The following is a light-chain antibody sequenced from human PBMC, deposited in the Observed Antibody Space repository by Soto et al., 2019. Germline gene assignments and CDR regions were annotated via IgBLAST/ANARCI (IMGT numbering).Light chain of an antibody. CDR3: GSFTTSRIWV. J-gene: IGLJ3*02. CDR1: SSDVGGYKY. CDR2: EVN. Sequence: QSVLTQPASVSGSPGQSITISCTGTSSDVGGYKYVSWHQQHPGKVPKLIIYEVNNRPSGVSDRFSGSKSGNTASLTISGLQVEDEAEYFCGSFTTSRIWVFGGGTQLTVL. V-gene: IGLV2-14*01.